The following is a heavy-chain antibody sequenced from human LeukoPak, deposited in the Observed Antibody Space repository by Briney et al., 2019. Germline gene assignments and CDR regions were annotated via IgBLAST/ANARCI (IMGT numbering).Heavy chain of an antibody. V-gene: IGHV4-59*01. CDR2: VYYSGGS. D-gene: IGHD2/OR15-2a*01. Sequence: SETLSLTCTVSGGSITNNYWTWVRQPPGNRLEWIGNVYYSGGSHYNPSLKSRVTISLDTSKNQISLRLNFVTPADTAVYFCAKGSGWLPEYWSQGILVAVSS. CDR1: GGSITNNY. J-gene: IGHJ4*02. CDR3: AKGSGWLPEY.